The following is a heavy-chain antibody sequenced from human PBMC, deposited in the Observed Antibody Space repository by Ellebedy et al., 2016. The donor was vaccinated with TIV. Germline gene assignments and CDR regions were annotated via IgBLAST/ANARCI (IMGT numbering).Heavy chain of an antibody. CDR3: ARVLVGNWFDP. CDR1: GFTFSSYS. Sequence: GESLKISCAASGFTFSSYSMNWVRQAPGKGLEWVSSISSSSSYIYYADSVKGRFTISRDNAKNSLYLQMNSLRAEDTAVYYCARVLVGNWFDPWGQGTLVTVSS. J-gene: IGHJ5*02. V-gene: IGHV3-21*01. CDR2: ISSSSSYI.